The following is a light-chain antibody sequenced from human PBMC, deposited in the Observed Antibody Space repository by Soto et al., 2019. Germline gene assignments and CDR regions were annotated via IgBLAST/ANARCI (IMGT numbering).Light chain of an antibody. CDR2: WAS. Sequence: DIVMTQSPDSLAVSLRERATINCESSQRVIFTSNNKNYLAWYQQKPGQPPKLLLSWASARESGVPERFSGSGSGTLFTLSISSLQAEDVAVYYCQQYYTLPLTFGGGTKVDIK. CDR1: QRVIFTSNNKNY. J-gene: IGKJ4*01. V-gene: IGKV4-1*01. CDR3: QQYYTLPLT.